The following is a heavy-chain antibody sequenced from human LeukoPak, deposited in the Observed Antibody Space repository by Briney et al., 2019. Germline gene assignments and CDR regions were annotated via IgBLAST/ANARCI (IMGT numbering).Heavy chain of an antibody. CDR2: IKQDGSEK. V-gene: IGHV3-7*01. CDR1: GFTISSYW. Sequence: PGGSLRLSCAASGFTISSYWMSWVRQAPGKGLEWVANIKQDGSEKYYVDSVKGRFTISRDNAKNSLYLQMNSLRAEDTAVYYCARALRVHYFDYWGQGTLVTVSS. J-gene: IGHJ4*02. CDR3: ARALRVHYFDY.